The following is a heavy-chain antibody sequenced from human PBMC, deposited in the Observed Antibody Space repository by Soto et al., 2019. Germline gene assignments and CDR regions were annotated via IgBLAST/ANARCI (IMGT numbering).Heavy chain of an antibody. D-gene: IGHD2-21*02. V-gene: IGHV3-21*01. CDR2: ISSSSSYI. CDR1: GFTFSSYS. Sequence: GGSLRLSCAASGFTFSSYSMNWVRQAPGKGLEWVSSISSSSSYIYYADSVKGRFTISRDNAKNSLYLQMNSLRAEDTAVYYCARGEAYCGGDCPLYYYGTDVWGQGTTGTVS. J-gene: IGHJ6*02. CDR3: ARGEAYCGGDCPLYYYGTDV.